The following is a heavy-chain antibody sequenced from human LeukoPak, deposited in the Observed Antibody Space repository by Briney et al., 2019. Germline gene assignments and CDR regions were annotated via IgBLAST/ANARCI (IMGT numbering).Heavy chain of an antibody. CDR2: MSPNSGDT. CDR3: ARGPPNWGYDY. V-gene: IGHV1-8*01. J-gene: IGHJ4*02. CDR1: GYTFTSYD. Sequence: ASVTVSCTASGYTFTSYDFNWVRQATGQRPEWMGWMSPNSGDTGYAQKFQDRVTMTRNTSISTAYMELSSLRSDDTAVYYCARGPPNWGYDYWGPGTLVTVSS. D-gene: IGHD7-27*01.